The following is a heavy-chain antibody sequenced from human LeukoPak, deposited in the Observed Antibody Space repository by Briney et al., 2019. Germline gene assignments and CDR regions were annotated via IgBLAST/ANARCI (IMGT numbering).Heavy chain of an antibody. Sequence: GGSLRLSCAASGFTFSGFWMHWVRQAPGKGLVWVSRINTDGSRITYADSVKGRFTISRDNAMNTVYLQMNSLRAEDTAVYYCARVLSGSWDWFDPWGQGTLVTVSS. V-gene: IGHV3-74*01. CDR2: INTDGSRI. D-gene: IGHD3-22*01. J-gene: IGHJ5*02. CDR3: ARVLSGSWDWFDP. CDR1: GFTFSGFW.